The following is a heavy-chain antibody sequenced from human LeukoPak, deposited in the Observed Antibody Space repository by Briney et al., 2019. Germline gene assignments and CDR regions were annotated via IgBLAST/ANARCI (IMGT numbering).Heavy chain of an antibody. V-gene: IGHV1-8*01. D-gene: IGHD3-22*01. CDR2: MNPNSGNT. CDR3: ARGLGTYDSSELTWPMISF. J-gene: IGHJ4*02. CDR1: GYTFTSYD. Sequence: ASVKVSCKASGYTFTSYDINWVRQATGQGLEWMGWMNPNSGNTGYAQKFQGRVTMTRSTSISTAYMELSSLTSEDTAVYYCARGLGTYDSSELTWPMISFWGQGTLVTVSS.